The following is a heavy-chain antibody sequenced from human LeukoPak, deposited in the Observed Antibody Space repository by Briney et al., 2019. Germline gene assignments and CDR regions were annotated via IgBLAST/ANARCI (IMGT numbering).Heavy chain of an antibody. CDR3: ATDLGPLYGDYMRFDY. D-gene: IGHD4-17*01. V-gene: IGHV1-24*01. CDR1: GYTLTELS. J-gene: IGHJ4*02. CDR2: FDPEDGET. Sequence: ASVKVSCRVSGYTLTELSMHWVRQAPGKGLEWMGGFDPEDGETIYAQKFQGRVTMTEDTSTDTAYMELSSLRSEDTAVHYCATDLGPLYGDYMRFDYWGQGTLVTVSS.